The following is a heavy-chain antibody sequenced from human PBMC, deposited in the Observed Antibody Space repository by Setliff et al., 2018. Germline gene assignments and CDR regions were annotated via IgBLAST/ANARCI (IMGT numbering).Heavy chain of an antibody. CDR3: ARHQSSATVTPFDY. CDR1: GYSFPDYW. CDR2: IYPGDSDT. J-gene: IGHJ4*02. V-gene: IGHV5-51*01. D-gene: IGHD4-17*01. Sequence: GESLKISCKGSGYSFPDYWIAWVRQMPGKGLECMGIIYPGDSDTRYSPSFQGQVTISVDNSISTAYLQWSNLKASDTAMYYCARHQSSATVTPFDYWGQGTLVTSPQ.